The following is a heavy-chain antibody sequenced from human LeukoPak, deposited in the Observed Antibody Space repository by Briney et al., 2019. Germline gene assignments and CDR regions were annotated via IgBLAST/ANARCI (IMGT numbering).Heavy chain of an antibody. V-gene: IGHV4-34*01. Sequence: SETLSLTCTVSGGSISSYYWSWIRQPAGKGLEWIGEINHSGSTNYNPSLKSRVTISVDTSKNQFSLKLSSVTAADTAVYYCARTSGSYYDPYFDYWGQGTLVTVSS. CDR2: INHSGST. CDR1: GGSISSYY. CDR3: ARTSGSYYDPYFDY. D-gene: IGHD1-26*01. J-gene: IGHJ4*02.